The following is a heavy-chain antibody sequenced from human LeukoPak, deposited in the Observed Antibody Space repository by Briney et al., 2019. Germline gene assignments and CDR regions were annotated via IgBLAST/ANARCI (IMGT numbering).Heavy chain of an antibody. J-gene: IGHJ4*02. CDR1: GGSISSYY. CDR2: IYYSGST. V-gene: IGHV4-59*01. CDR3: ARGHSSSWYLPAFDY. D-gene: IGHD6-13*01. Sequence: SETLSLTCTVSGGSISSYYWSWIRQPPGKGLEWIGYIYYSGSTNYNPSLKSRVTISVDTSKNQFSLKLSSVTAADTAVYYCARGHSSSWYLPAFDYWGQGTLVTVSS.